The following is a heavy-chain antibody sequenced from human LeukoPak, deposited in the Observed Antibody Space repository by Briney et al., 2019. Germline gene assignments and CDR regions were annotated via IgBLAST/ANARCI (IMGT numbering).Heavy chain of an antibody. J-gene: IGHJ4*02. Sequence: GGSLRLSCAASGFTFSSYAMHWVRQAPGKGLEYVSAISSNGGSTYYANSVKGRFTISRDNSKNTLYLQMGSLRAEDMAVYYCARGGPGVVVTAILLVYWGQGTLVTVSS. CDR1: GFTFSSYA. CDR2: ISSNGGST. CDR3: ARGGPGVVVTAILLVY. D-gene: IGHD2-21*02. V-gene: IGHV3-64*01.